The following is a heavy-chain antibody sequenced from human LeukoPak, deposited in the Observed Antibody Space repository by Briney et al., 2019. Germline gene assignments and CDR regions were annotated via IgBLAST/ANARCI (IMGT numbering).Heavy chain of an antibody. CDR3: ARGGYCSGGSCQGSWFDP. J-gene: IGHJ5*02. Sequence: ASVKVSCKASGYTFTSYGISWVRQAPGQGLEWMGWISAYNGNTNYAQKLQGRVTMTTDTSTSTAYMELRSLRSDDTAVYYCARGGYCSGGSCQGSWFDPWGQGTQVTVPS. CDR2: ISAYNGNT. CDR1: GYTFTSYG. V-gene: IGHV1-18*01. D-gene: IGHD2-15*01.